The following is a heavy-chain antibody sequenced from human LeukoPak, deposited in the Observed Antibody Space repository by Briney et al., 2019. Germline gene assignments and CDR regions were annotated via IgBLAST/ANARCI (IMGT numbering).Heavy chain of an antibody. V-gene: IGHV3-23*01. Sequence: EAGGSLRLSCAASGFTFSNYAMSWVRQAPGKGLEWVSAISGGGGSIWYADSVKGRFTISRDSSKNTLYLQMNSLRAEDTAVYYCAKVQDPTRVTTNFDHWGQGTLVTVSS. CDR1: GFTFSNYA. CDR2: ISGGGGSI. J-gene: IGHJ4*02. CDR3: AKVQDPTRVTTNFDH. D-gene: IGHD4-17*01.